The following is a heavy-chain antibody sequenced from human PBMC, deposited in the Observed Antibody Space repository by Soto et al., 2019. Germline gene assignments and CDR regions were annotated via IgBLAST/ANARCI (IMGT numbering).Heavy chain of an antibody. CDR2: IYYDGSNK. J-gene: IGHJ4*02. CDR1: GFTFSSYG. Sequence: QEQLVESGGGVVQPGTSLRLSCAATGFTFSSYGTHWVRQAPGKGLEWVTGIYYDGSNKFYADSVNGRFTISRDNTKNMVYLQMNSLRAEYTAVYYCARDDKDKYVDDRAGLGCWGKGTLVTVSS. CDR3: ARDDKDKYVDDRAGLGC. D-gene: IGHD3-9*01. V-gene: IGHV3-33*01.